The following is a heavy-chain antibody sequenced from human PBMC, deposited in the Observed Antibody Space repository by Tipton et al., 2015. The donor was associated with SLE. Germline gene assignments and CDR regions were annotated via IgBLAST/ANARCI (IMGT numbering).Heavy chain of an antibody. CDR3: ARHWYCGRYCASHLDS. D-gene: IGHD2-21*01. J-gene: IGHJ4*02. CDR1: GYSISSGYH. Sequence: LSLTCTVSGYSISSGYHWGWIRQPPGKGLEWVSSITSGGAIYYADSVKDRFTISRDNAKNSLYLQMASLRAEDTALYYCARHWYCGRYCASHLDSWGQGTLVTVSS. V-gene: IGHV3-69-1*02. CDR2: ITSGGAI.